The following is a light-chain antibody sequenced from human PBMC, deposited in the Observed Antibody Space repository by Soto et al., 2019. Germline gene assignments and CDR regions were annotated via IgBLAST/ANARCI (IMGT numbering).Light chain of an antibody. Sequence: QSVLTQPASVSGSPGQSIAISCTGTSSDVGSYNLVSWYQQHPGKAPKLMIYEVSKRPSGVSNRFSGSKSGNTASLTISGLQAEDEADYYCCSYACSSTFYVFGTGTNVTVL. CDR2: EVS. CDR1: SSDVGSYNL. V-gene: IGLV2-23*02. J-gene: IGLJ1*01. CDR3: CSYACSSTFYV.